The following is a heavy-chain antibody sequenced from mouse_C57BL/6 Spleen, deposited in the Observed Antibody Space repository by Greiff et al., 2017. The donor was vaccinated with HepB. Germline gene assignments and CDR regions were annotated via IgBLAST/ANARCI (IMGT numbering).Heavy chain of an antibody. CDR1: GYTFTSYW. Sequence: VQLQQPGAELVMPGASVKLSCKASGYTFTSYWMHWVKQRPGQGLEWIGEIDPSDSYNNYNQKFKGKSTLTVDKSSSTAYMQLSSLTSEDAAVYYFARRAFYGSPLDYWGQGTTLTVAS. CDR3: ARRAFYGSPLDY. D-gene: IGHD1-1*01. J-gene: IGHJ2*01. V-gene: IGHV1-69*01. CDR2: IDPSDSYN.